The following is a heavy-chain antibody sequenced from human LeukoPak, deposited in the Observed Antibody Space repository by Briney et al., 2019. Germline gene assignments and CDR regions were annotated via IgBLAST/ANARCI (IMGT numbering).Heavy chain of an antibody. Sequence: PGRSLRLSCETSGFTFSHHAMHWVRQAPGKALEGVAAIWYDGAQKYYADSLRGRCTISRDNSKSTLYLEMNSLRAEDTAVYYCAKDFGGYYYDTSGPDYWGQGTLVTVAS. J-gene: IGHJ4*02. CDR1: GFTFSHHA. V-gene: IGHV3-33*06. D-gene: IGHD3-22*01. CDR3: AKDFGGYYYDTSGPDY. CDR2: IWYDGAQK.